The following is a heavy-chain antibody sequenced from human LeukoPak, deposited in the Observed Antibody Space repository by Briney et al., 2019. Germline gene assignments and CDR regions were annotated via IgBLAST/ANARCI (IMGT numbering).Heavy chain of an antibody. J-gene: IGHJ4*02. Sequence: ASVKVSCKASGGTFSIYAISWVRQAPGQGLEWMGGISAYNGNTNYAQKLQGRVTMTTDTSTSTAYMELRSLRSDDTAVYYCARSAARSRDGYSPFDYWGQGTLVTVSS. D-gene: IGHD5-24*01. CDR1: GGTFSIYA. CDR2: ISAYNGNT. V-gene: IGHV1-18*01. CDR3: ARSAARSRDGYSPFDY.